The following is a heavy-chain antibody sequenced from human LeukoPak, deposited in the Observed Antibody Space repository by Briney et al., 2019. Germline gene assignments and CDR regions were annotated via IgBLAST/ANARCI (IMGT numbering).Heavy chain of an antibody. V-gene: IGHV3-48*04. D-gene: IGHD2-2*01. CDR3: ARGRGVVVPAAIRPWWFDP. Sequence: GGSLRLSCAASGFTFSSNSMNWVRQAPGKGLEWVSYISSTGGTIYYADSMKGRFTISRDNAKNSLYLQMNSLRVEDTAVYYCARGRGVVVPAAIRPWWFDPWGQGTLVTVSS. CDR2: ISSTGGTI. J-gene: IGHJ5*02. CDR1: GFTFSSNS.